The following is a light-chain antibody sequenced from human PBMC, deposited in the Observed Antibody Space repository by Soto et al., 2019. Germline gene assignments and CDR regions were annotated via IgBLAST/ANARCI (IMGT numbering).Light chain of an antibody. Sequence: EIVMTQSAAILSVSPGERATLSCRASQSVSRNLAWYQQKPGQAPRLLIYAASTRATGIPARFSGSGSGTEFTLTISSLQSEDFAVYYCQQYNNWPYTFGQGTKLEIK. CDR3: QQYNNWPYT. CDR1: QSVSRN. V-gene: IGKV3-15*01. J-gene: IGKJ2*01. CDR2: AAS.